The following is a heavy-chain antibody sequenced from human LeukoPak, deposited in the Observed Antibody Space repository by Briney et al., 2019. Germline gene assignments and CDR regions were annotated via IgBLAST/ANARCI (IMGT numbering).Heavy chain of an antibody. CDR1: EFTFSAYT. D-gene: IGHD1-7*01. Sequence: GGSLRLSCAASEFTFSAYTMSWVRQAPGKGLECVAGISGRGGSRYYADSVKGRFTISRDNSNNMLFLQMNSLRAEDTALYFCAKDLSITGTYGGVGVSDSWGQGTLVTVSS. V-gene: IGHV3-23*01. CDR3: AKDLSITGTYGGVGVSDS. J-gene: IGHJ4*02. CDR2: ISGRGGSR.